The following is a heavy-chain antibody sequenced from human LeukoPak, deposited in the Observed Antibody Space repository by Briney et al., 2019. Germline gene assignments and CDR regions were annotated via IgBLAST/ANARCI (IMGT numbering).Heavy chain of an antibody. J-gene: IGHJ4*02. CDR3: ARDHSLGSYPDY. D-gene: IGHD3-10*01. V-gene: IGHV1-3*01. CDR2: INAGTGDT. CDR1: GYTFTTPA. Sequence: ASVKVSCKSSGYTFTTPAMHWVRQAPGQSLEWMGWINAGTGDTKYSQRFQGRVTFTRDTSASTAYMALSSLRFEDTAVYFCARDHSLGSYPDYWGQGTLVTVSS.